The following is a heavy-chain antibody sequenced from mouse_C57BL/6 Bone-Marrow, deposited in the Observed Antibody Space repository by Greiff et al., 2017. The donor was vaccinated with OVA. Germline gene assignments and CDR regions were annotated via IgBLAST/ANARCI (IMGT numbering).Heavy chain of an antibody. V-gene: IGHV1-15*01. CDR3: TRGGVYYDYEGGNY. J-gene: IGHJ2*01. Sequence: QVQLQQSGAELVRPGASVTLSCTASGYTFTDYEMHWVKQTPVHGLEWIGAIDPETGGTSYNQPFKGTAILTADKSSSTAYMELRSLTSEDSAVYYGTRGGVYYDYEGGNYWGQGTTLTVSS. D-gene: IGHD2-4*01. CDR2: IDPETGGT. CDR1: GYTFTDYE.